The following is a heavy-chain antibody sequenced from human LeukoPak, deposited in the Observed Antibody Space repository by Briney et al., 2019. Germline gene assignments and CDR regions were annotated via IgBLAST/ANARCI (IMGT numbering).Heavy chain of an antibody. J-gene: IGHJ4*02. CDR3: ARDPRGYCSGGSRYSGYFDY. D-gene: IGHD2-15*01. CDR2: IWYDGSNK. Sequence: GRSLRLSCAASGFTFSSYGMHWVRQAPGKGLEWVAVIWYDGSNKYYADSVKGRFTISRDNSKNTLYLQMNSLRAEDTAVYYCARDPRGYCSGGSRYSGYFDYWGQGTLVTVSS. V-gene: IGHV3-33*01. CDR1: GFTFSSYG.